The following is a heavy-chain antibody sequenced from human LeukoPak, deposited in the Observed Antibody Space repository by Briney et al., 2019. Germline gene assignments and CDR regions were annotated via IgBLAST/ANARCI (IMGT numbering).Heavy chain of an antibody. Sequence: ASVKVSCKASGYTFTSYGISWVRQAPGQGLQWMGWISAYNGNTNYAQKLQGRVTMTTDTSTSTAYMELRSLRAEDTAVYYCAKARWRSHFDYWGQGTLVTVSS. CDR2: ISAYNGNT. CDR1: GYTFTSYG. D-gene: IGHD3-16*02. CDR3: AKARWRSHFDY. V-gene: IGHV1-18*01. J-gene: IGHJ4*02.